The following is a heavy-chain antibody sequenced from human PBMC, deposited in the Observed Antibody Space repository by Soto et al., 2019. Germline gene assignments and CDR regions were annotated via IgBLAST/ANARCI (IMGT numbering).Heavy chain of an antibody. Sequence: ASETLSLTCTVSGGSISSYYWSWIRQPPGKGLEWIGYIYYSGSTNYNPSLKSRVTISVDTSKNQFSLKLSSVTAADTAVYYCARDYYDFWSGTPPDDYGMDVWGQGTTVTVS. CDR2: IYYSGST. V-gene: IGHV4-59*01. CDR3: ARDYYDFWSGTPPDDYGMDV. J-gene: IGHJ6*02. CDR1: GGSISSYY. D-gene: IGHD3-3*01.